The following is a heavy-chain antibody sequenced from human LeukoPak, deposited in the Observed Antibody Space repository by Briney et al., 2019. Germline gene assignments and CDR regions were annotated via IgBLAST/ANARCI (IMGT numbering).Heavy chain of an antibody. CDR3: ARAVRDDYALNWFDP. D-gene: IGHD3-10*01. CDR2: IKQDGSEK. CDR1: GFTFSGYW. J-gene: IGHJ5*02. Sequence: GGSLRLSCVVSGFTFSGYWMSWVRQAPGKGLEWVANIKQDGSEKYYVDSVKGRFTISRDNAKNSLYLQMNSLRAEDTAVYYCARAVRDDYALNWFDPWGQGTLVTVSS. V-gene: IGHV3-7*01.